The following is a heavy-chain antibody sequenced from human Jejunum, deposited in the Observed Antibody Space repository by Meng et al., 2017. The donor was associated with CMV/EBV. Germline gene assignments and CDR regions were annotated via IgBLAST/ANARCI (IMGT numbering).Heavy chain of an antibody. CDR3: ARDPTPDGSDY. V-gene: IGHV4-39*07. CDR2: VYYSGST. D-gene: IGHD3-10*01. Sequence: GPGLVKPSETLSLTCTMSGASISDSSYYWGWIRQPPGKGLEWIGSVYYSGSTYYNPSLESRVTISVDTSKNQFSLKLTSVTAADTATYYCARDPTPDGSDYWGRGTLVTVSS. CDR1: GASISDSSYY. J-gene: IGHJ4*02.